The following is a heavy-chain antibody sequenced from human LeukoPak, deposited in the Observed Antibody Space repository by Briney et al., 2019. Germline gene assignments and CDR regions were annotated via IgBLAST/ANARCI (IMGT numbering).Heavy chain of an antibody. Sequence: ASVKVSCKASGYTFTSYGISWVRQAPGQGLEWMGWISAYNGNTNYAQKLQGRVTMTTDTSTSTAYMELRSLRSDDTAVYYCARDWGYCSGGSCYPLDYWGQGTLVTVSS. CDR3: ARDWGYCSGGSCYPLDY. J-gene: IGHJ4*02. CDR1: GYTFTSYG. D-gene: IGHD2-15*01. V-gene: IGHV1-18*01. CDR2: ISAYNGNT.